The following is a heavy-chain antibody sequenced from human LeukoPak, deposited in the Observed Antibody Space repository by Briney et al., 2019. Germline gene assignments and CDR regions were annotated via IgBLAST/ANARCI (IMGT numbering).Heavy chain of an antibody. CDR1: GYTFTSYG. Sequence: ASVKVSCKASGYTFTSYGISWVRQAPGQGLEWMGWISAYNGNTNYAQKLQGRVTMTTDTSTSTAYMELRSLRSEDTAVYYCVLEGNWNYIARLGITGFDPWGQGTLVTVSS. CDR2: ISAYNGNT. J-gene: IGHJ5*02. CDR3: VLEGNWNYIARLGITGFDP. V-gene: IGHV1-18*01. D-gene: IGHD1-7*01.